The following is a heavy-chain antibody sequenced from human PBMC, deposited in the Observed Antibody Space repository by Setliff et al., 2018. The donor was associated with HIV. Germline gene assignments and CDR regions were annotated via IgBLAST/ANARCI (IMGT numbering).Heavy chain of an antibody. J-gene: IGHJ4*02. Sequence: SETLSLTCTVSGDSINSGGYYWTWIRQHPWKGLEWIGYIFYSGNTSSTPSLKSRLTMLLDTSENQFSLKLNSVTAADTALYYCVRGARSGDRRFDYWGQGTLVTVSS. V-gene: IGHV4-31*03. CDR3: VRGARSGDRRFDY. CDR1: GDSINSGGYY. CDR2: IFYSGNT. D-gene: IGHD3-3*01.